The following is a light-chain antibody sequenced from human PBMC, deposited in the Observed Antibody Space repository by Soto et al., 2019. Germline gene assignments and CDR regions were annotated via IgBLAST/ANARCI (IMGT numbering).Light chain of an antibody. Sequence: EIVMTQSPATLSLSPGERATLSFVASQSVSSNLAWYQQKPGQAPRLLIYGASTRATGIPARFSGSGSGTEFTLTISSLQSEDFAVYYCQQYNNWPRTFGQGTKVDI. CDR1: QSVSSN. CDR3: QQYNNWPRT. V-gene: IGKV3-15*01. CDR2: GAS. J-gene: IGKJ1*01.